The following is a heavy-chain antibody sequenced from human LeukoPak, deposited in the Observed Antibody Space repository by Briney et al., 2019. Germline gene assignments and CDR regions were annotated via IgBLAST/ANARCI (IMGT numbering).Heavy chain of an antibody. Sequence: GASVKVSCKASGYTFTSYYMHWVRRAPGQGLEWMGIINPSGGSTGYEQKFQGRVTMTRDMSTSTVYMELSSLRSEDTAVYYCAREYPYYYDSSGYYPLDYWGQGTLVTVSS. V-gene: IGHV1-46*01. J-gene: IGHJ4*02. CDR1: GYTFTSYY. D-gene: IGHD3-22*01. CDR3: AREYPYYYDSSGYYPLDY. CDR2: INPSGGST.